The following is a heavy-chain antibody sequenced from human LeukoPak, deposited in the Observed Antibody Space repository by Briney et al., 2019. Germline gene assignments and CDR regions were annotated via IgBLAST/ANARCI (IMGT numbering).Heavy chain of an antibody. Sequence: PGGSLRLSCAASGFTSSSYAMHWVRQAPGKGLEWVAVISYDGSNKYYADSVKGRFTISRDNSKNTLYLQMNSLRAEDTAVYYCAKDRTYYDFSVFDYWGQGTLVTVSS. D-gene: IGHD3-3*01. CDR2: ISYDGSNK. CDR3: AKDRTYYDFSVFDY. CDR1: GFTSSSYA. J-gene: IGHJ4*02. V-gene: IGHV3-30*04.